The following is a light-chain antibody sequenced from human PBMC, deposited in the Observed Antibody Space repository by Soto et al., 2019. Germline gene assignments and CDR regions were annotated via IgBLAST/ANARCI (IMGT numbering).Light chain of an antibody. CDR3: TAFTNGLTPWV. CDR1: SSDVGGYNY. J-gene: IGLJ1*01. Sequence: QSALTQPASVSGSPGQSITISCTGTSSDVGGYNYVSWYQQHPGKAPKLIIYDVSNRPSGVSNRFSGSKSGNTASLAISGLQAEDEADYYCTAFTNGLTPWVFGTGTKVTVL. CDR2: DVS. V-gene: IGLV2-14*01.